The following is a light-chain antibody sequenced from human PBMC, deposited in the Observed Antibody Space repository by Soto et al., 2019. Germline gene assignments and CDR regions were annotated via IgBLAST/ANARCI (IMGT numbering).Light chain of an antibody. Sequence: EIVMTQSPATLSVSPGERATLSCRASQSVYNNLAWYQQKPGQAPRLLIYGASTRATGIPARFSGSGSGTEFTLTISSLQSEDFAVYYCQHRSSWPTTFGQGTKVEIK. CDR3: QHRSSWPTT. V-gene: IGKV3-15*01. CDR2: GAS. CDR1: QSVYNN. J-gene: IGKJ1*01.